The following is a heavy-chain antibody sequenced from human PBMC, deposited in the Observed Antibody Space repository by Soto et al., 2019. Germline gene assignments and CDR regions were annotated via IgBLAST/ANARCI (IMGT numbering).Heavy chain of an antibody. Sequence: QVQLQESGPGLVKPSQTLSLSCSVSGVSITTSGHYWNWVRQRPGRGLEWIGYIDSSGTTYYNPPLKTRRAMSVEPSTNQIYLKLSSVTAADTALYFCAFGMFIDVWGRGTTVIVSS. J-gene: IGHJ6*03. CDR2: IDSSGTT. CDR3: AFGMFIDV. D-gene: IGHD3-16*01. V-gene: IGHV4-31*03. CDR1: GVSITTSGHY.